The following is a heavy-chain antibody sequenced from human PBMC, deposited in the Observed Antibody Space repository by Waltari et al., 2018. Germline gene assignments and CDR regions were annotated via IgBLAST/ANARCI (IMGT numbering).Heavy chain of an antibody. CDR3: ARVRVGAVAD. CDR1: GGSISSYY. J-gene: IGHJ4*02. D-gene: IGHD6-19*01. CDR2: IYYSGST. V-gene: IGHV4-59*01. Sequence: QVQLQESGPGLVKPSETLSLTCTVSGGSISSYYWRWIRQPPGKGLEWIGYIYYSGSTNYNPSLKSRVTISVDTSKNQFSLKLSSVTAADTAVYYCARVRVGAVADWGQGTLVTVSS.